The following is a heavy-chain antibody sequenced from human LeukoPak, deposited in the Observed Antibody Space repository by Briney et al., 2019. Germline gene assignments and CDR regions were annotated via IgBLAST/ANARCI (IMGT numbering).Heavy chain of an antibody. CDR3: ARSITSSWYGDFQH. Sequence: SETLSLTCTVSGGSISNDYWSWIRQPAGKGLEWVGRIHTSGSTYYDPSLKSRVTMSLDTSKNQFSLKLSSVTAADTAVYYCARSITSSWYGDFQHWGQGTLVTVSS. J-gene: IGHJ1*01. V-gene: IGHV4-4*07. D-gene: IGHD6-13*01. CDR1: GGSISNDY. CDR2: IHTSGST.